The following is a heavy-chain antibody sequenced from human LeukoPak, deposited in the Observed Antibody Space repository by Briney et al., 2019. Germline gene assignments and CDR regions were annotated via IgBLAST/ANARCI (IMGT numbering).Heavy chain of an antibody. Sequence: GGSLRLSCAASGFSFDDLGMTWVRQVPGKGLERVAGINWNGASTGYADSVRGRFTISRDNAKNSLYLQMNSLRAEDTALYYCARAVCPTIKFCDSSYFMDVWGKGTTVNVS. CDR2: INWNGAST. D-gene: IGHD6-6*01. CDR3: ARAVCPTIKFCDSSYFMDV. V-gene: IGHV3-20*04. CDR1: GFSFDDLG. J-gene: IGHJ6*03.